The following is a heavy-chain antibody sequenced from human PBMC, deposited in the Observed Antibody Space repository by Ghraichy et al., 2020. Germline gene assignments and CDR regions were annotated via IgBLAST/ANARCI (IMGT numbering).Heavy chain of an antibody. CDR1: GGSFSGYY. CDR3: AGNWFDP. V-gene: IGHV4-34*01. J-gene: IGHJ5*02. CDR2: INHSGST. Sequence: GSLRLSCAVYGGSFSGYYWSWIRQPPGKGLEWIGEINHSGSTNYNPSLKSRVTISVDTSKNQFSLKLSSVTAADTAVYYCAGNWFDPWGQGTLVTVSS.